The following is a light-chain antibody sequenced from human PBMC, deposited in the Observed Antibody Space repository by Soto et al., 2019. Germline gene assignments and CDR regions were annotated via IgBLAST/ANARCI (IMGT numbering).Light chain of an antibody. CDR2: GAS. J-gene: IGKJ2*01. V-gene: IGKV3-20*01. CDR1: QSVSSSY. Sequence: EIVLTQSPGTLSLSPGERATLSCRASQSVSSSYLAWNQQKPGQAPRLLIYGASSRATGIPDRFSGSGSGTDFTLTISRLEPEDFAVCYCQQYGSSPYTFGQGTKLEIK. CDR3: QQYGSSPYT.